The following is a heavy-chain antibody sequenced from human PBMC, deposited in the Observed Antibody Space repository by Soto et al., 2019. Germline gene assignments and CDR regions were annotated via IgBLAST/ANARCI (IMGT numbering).Heavy chain of an antibody. CDR1: GGSFSGYY. Sequence: SETLSLTCAVYGGSFSGYYWSWIRQPPGKGLEWIGEINHSGSTNYNPSLKSRVTISVDTSKNQFSLKLSSVAAADTAVYYCARGRDYYGSGSYYALGYWGQGTLVNVSS. V-gene: IGHV4-34*01. CDR3: ARGRDYYGSGSYYALGY. CDR2: INHSGST. D-gene: IGHD3-10*01. J-gene: IGHJ4*02.